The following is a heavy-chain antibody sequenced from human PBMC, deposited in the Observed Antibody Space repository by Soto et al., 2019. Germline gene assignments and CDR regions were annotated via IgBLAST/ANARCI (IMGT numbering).Heavy chain of an antibody. CDR1: GGSISNKRYY. CDR3: ARHVSLGYCTPTRRDLLSWFDA. V-gene: IGHV4-39*01. J-gene: IGHJ5*02. CDR2: IHYSGST. Sequence: SETLSLTCTVSGGSISNKRYYWGWIRQPPGKGLEWIGSIHYSGSTYDNPSLKSRVTISVDTSKNQLSLKLKSVTAADTAVYYCARHVSLGYCTPTRRDLLSWFDAWGQGTQGTAPQ. D-gene: IGHD2-8*01.